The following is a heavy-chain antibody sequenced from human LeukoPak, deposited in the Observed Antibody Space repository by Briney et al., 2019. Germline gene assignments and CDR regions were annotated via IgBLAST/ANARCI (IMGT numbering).Heavy chain of an antibody. CDR2: IYSGGST. V-gene: IGHV3-53*01. CDR3: ARNGYTSGWYRN. D-gene: IGHD6-19*01. CDR1: GFAFSSFG. J-gene: IGHJ4*02. Sequence: GGSLRLSCAASGFAFSSFGMHWVRQAPGKGLEWVSTIYSGGSTYYADSVKGRFTISRDISKNTLYLQMNSLRGEDTAVYYCARNGYTSGWYRNWGQGTLVTVSS.